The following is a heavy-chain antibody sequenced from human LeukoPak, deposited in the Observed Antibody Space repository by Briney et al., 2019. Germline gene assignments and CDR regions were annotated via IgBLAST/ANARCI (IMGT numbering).Heavy chain of an antibody. CDR2: ISAYNGNT. D-gene: IGHD6-13*01. Sequence: ASVKVSCKASGYTFTSYGISWVRQAPGQGLEWMGWISAYNGNTNYAQKLQGRVTMTTDTSTSTAYMELRSLRSDDTAVYYCARDEIAAAYGTNWFDPWGQGTLVTVSS. CDR3: ARDEIAAAYGTNWFDP. V-gene: IGHV1-18*01. CDR1: GYTFTSYG. J-gene: IGHJ5*02.